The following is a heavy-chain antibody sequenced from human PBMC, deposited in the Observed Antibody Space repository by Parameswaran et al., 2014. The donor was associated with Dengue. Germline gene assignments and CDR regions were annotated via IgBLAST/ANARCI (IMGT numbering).Heavy chain of an antibody. J-gene: IGHJ1*01. CDR3: ASRRGYGSASPEYFQH. Sequence: SWVRRPLDKGLEWMGRIIPIFGTANYAQKFQGRVTITADESTSTAYMELSSLRSEDTAVYYCASRRGYGSASPEYFQHWGQGTLVTVSS. V-gene: IGHV1-69*15. CDR2: IIPIFGTA. D-gene: IGHD3-10*01.